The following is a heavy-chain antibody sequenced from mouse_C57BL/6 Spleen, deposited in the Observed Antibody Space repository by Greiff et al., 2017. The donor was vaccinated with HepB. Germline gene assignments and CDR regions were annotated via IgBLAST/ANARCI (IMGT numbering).Heavy chain of an antibody. J-gene: IGHJ3*01. V-gene: IGHV1-81*01. CDR3: ASYGSQRAWFAY. CDR2: IYPRSGNT. CDR1: GYTFTSYG. Sequence: VQLVESGAELARPGASVKLSCKASGYTFTSYGISWVKQRTGQGLEWIGEIYPRSGNTYYNEKFKGKATLTADKSSSTAYMELRSLTSEDSAVYFCASYGSQRAWFAYWGQGTLVTVSA. D-gene: IGHD1-1*01.